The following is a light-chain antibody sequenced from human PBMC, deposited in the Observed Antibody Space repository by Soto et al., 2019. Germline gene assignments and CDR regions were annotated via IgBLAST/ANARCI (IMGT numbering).Light chain of an antibody. CDR1: SSDVGGYNY. J-gene: IGLJ1*01. CDR3: SSYTSSSTLFYG. V-gene: IGLV2-14*01. Sequence: QSVLTQPASVSGSPGQSITISCTGTSSDVGGYNYVSWYQQHPGKAPKLMIYDVSNRPSGVSNRFSGSKSGNTASLTIFGLQAEDEADYYCSSYTSSSTLFYGFGTGTKVTVL. CDR2: DVS.